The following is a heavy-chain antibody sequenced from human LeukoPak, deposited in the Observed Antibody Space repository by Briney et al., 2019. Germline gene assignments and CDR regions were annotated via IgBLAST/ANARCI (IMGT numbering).Heavy chain of an antibody. CDR2: ISSSSSYI. V-gene: IGHV3-21*01. J-gene: IGHJ4*02. CDR1: GFTFSSYS. Sequence: TGGSLRLSCAAPGFTFSSYSMNWVRQAPGKGLEWVSSISSSSSYIYYADSVKGRFTISRDNAKNSLYLQMNSLRAEDTAVYYCARSESGDYDFDYWGQGTLVTVSS. CDR3: ARSESGDYDFDY. D-gene: IGHD4-17*01.